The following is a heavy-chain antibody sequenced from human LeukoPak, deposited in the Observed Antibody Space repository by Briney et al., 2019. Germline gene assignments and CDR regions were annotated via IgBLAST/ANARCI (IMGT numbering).Heavy chain of an antibody. CDR3: ARWWLVFSAFDI. CDR2: IYYSGST. Sequence: SETLSLTCTVSGGSISSSSYYWGWLRQPPGTGLEWIGSIYYSGSTYYNPSLKSRVTISVDTSKNQFSLKLSSVTAADTAVYYCARWWLVFSAFDIWGQGTMVTVSS. CDR1: GGSISSSSYY. D-gene: IGHD6-19*01. J-gene: IGHJ3*02. V-gene: IGHV4-39*01.